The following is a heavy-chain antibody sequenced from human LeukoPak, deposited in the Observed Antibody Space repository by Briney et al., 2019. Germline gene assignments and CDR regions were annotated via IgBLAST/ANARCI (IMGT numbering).Heavy chain of an antibody. Sequence: SETLSLTCTVSGGSISSSSYYWGWIRQPPGKGLEWIGSIYYSGSTYYNPSLKSRVTISVDKSKNQFSLKLSSVTAADTAVYYCARGGPAGHDAFDIWGQGTMVTVSS. D-gene: IGHD2-2*01. J-gene: IGHJ3*02. CDR1: GGSISSSSYY. V-gene: IGHV4-39*07. CDR2: IYYSGST. CDR3: ARGGPAGHDAFDI.